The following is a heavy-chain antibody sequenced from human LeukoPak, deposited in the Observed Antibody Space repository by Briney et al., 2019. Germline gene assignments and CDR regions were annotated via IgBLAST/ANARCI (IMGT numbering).Heavy chain of an antibody. Sequence: SQTLSLTCAVSGGSISSGGYSWSWIRQPPGKGLEWIGYIYHSGSTYYNPSLKSRVTISVDRSKNQFSLKLSSVTAADTAVYYCARAPVEMAIIYFDYWGQGTLVTVSS. CDR2: IYHSGST. J-gene: IGHJ4*02. V-gene: IGHV4-30-2*01. CDR3: ARAPVEMAIIYFDY. CDR1: GGSISSGGYS. D-gene: IGHD2-21*01.